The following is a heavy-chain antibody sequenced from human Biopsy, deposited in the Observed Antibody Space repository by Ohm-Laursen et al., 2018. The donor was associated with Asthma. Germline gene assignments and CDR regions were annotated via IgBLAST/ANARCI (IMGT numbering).Heavy chain of an antibody. CDR3: ARTYYDFLTGQVNDVFAI. CDR2: IWYDGSNK. V-gene: IGHV3-33*01. J-gene: IGHJ3*02. D-gene: IGHD3-9*01. Sequence: SLRLSCTASGFTFSSYGMHWVRQAPGKGLEWVAVIWYDGSNKYYADSVKGRFTISRDNSKNTLYLQMNSLRAEDTAVYYCARTYYDFLTGQVNDVFAIWGQGTMVTVSS. CDR1: GFTFSSYG.